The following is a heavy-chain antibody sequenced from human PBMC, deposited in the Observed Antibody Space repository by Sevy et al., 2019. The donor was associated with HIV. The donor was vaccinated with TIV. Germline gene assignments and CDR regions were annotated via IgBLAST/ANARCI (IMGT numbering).Heavy chain of an antibody. D-gene: IGHD3-22*01. CDR1: GFTFSSYS. CDR2: ISSSSSYI. V-gene: IGHV3-21*01. CDR3: ASGSPLPYYYDSSGYNSDDAFDI. J-gene: IGHJ3*02. Sequence: GGSLRLSCAASGFTFSSYSMNWVRQAPGKGLEWVSSISSSSSYIYYADSVKGRFTLSRDNAKNSLYLQMNSLRAEDTAVYYCASGSPLPYYYDSSGYNSDDAFDIWGQGTMVTVSS.